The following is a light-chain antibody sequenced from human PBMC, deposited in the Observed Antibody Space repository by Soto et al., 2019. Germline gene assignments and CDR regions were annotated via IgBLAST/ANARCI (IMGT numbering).Light chain of an antibody. V-gene: IGKV1-39*01. CDR2: AAY. Sequence: DIQMTHSPSSLFASVGDRVTITCRASQRISIYLNWYQQKPGKAPKLLIYAAYSLQSGVPSRFSGSGSGTDFTLTISSLQPEDFATYYCQQSYSTPTVGQGTKLEIK. CDR1: QRISIY. J-gene: IGKJ2*01. CDR3: QQSYSTPT.